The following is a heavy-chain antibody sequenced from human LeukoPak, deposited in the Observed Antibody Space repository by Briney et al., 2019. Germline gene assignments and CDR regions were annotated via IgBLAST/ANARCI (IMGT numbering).Heavy chain of an antibody. J-gene: IGHJ4*02. Sequence: SETLSLTCAVYGGSFSGYYWSWIRQPAGKGLEWIGRIYTSGSTNYNPSLKSRVTMSVDTSKNQFSLKLSSVTAADTAVYYCARANKAQIFDYWGQGTLVTVSS. CDR1: GGSFSGYY. V-gene: IGHV4-59*10. CDR3: ARANKAQIFDY. CDR2: IYTSGST.